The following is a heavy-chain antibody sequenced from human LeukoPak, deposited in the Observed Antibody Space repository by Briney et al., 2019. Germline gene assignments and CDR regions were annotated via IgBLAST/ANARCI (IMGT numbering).Heavy chain of an antibody. V-gene: IGHV3-33*01. J-gene: IGHJ4*02. D-gene: IGHD2-2*01. CDR1: GFTFSSYG. CDR3: ARVGYCSSTSCYHFDY. Sequence: PGGSLRLSCAASGFTFSSYGMHWVRQAPGKGLEWVAVIWCDGSNKYYADSVKGRFTISRDNSKNTLYLQMNSLRAEDTAVYYCARVGYCSSTSCYHFDYWGQGTLVTVSS. CDR2: IWCDGSNK.